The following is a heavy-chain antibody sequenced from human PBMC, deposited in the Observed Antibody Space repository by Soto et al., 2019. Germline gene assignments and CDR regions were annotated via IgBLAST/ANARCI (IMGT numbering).Heavy chain of an antibody. CDR1: GGSFSGSY. J-gene: IGHJ3*02. CDR3: ARVVGSSGWYYGSFDI. D-gene: IGHD6-19*01. V-gene: IGHV4-34*01. Sequence: ASETLSLTCAVYGGSFSGSYWNWIRQPPGKGLEWIGEINQSGRTNYNPSIKSRVNISMDTSKNQFSLKLSTVTAADSAEYYFARVVGSSGWYYGSFDIWGPGTIVTVSS. CDR2: INQSGRT.